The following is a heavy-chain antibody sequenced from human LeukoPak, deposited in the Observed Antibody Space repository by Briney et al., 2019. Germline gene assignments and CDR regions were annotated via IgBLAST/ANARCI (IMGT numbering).Heavy chain of an antibody. J-gene: IGHJ5*02. CDR1: GGSFSGYY. V-gene: IGHV4-34*01. CDR2: VNHSGSS. CDR3: ARRDTTLVRGVPNWFDP. Sequence: SETPSLTCAVYGGSFSGYYWSWIRQPPGKGLEWTGEVNHSGSSNYNSSLKRRVTISIDKSKNQFSLKLSSVTAADTAVYYCARRDTTLVRGVPNWFDPWGQGTLVTVSS. D-gene: IGHD3-10*01.